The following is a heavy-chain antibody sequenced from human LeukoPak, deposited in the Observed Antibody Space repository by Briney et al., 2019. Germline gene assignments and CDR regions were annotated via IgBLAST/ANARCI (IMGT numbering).Heavy chain of an antibody. J-gene: IGHJ5*02. CDR2: IYSNGRT. Sequence: GSLRLSCAASGFTFSSYEMNWVRQPPGKGLEWIADIYSNGRTNYNPSLNSRVTISIDKSKNQFSLKLSSVIAADTAVYYCARGTGGGDRPNNWFDPWGQGTLVTVSS. D-gene: IGHD2-21*02. V-gene: IGHV4-4*02. CDR1: GFTFSSYEM. CDR3: ARGTGGGDRPNNWFDP.